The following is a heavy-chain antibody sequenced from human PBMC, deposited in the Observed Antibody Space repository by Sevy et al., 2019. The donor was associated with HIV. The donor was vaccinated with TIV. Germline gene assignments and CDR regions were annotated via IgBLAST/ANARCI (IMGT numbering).Heavy chain of an antibody. V-gene: IGHV3-21*01. CDR3: ARDWSGRGYYDSSGYLGY. CDR1: GFTFSSYS. CDR2: ISSSSSYI. J-gene: IGHJ4*02. Sequence: GGSLRLSCAASGFTFSSYSMNWVRQAPGKGLEWVSSISSSSSYIYYADSVKGRFTISRDNAKNSLNLQMNSLGAEDTAVYYCARDWSGRGYYDSSGYLGYWGQGTLVTVSS. D-gene: IGHD3-22*01.